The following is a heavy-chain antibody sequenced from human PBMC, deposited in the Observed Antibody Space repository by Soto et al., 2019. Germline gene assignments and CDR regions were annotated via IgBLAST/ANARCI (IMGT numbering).Heavy chain of an antibody. CDR2: VFHTGTT. CDR1: GDSVSSPYY. CDR3: ARSAGWYAVHS. V-gene: IGHV4-4*02. D-gene: IGHD6-19*01. J-gene: IGHJ4*02. Sequence: QVQLQESGPGLVKPSGTLSLTCAVSGDSVSSPYYWCWVRQPPGKGLEWIGEVFHTGTTSYNPSLRSRGTISMDKSINQFSLDLSSVAAADKAVAYCARSAGWYAVHSWGPGTLVLVSS.